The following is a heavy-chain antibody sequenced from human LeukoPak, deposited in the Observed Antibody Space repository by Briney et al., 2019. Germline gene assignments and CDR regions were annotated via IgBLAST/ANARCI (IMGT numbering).Heavy chain of an antibody. J-gene: IGHJ4*02. D-gene: IGHD6-13*01. CDR2: ISSSGSTI. CDR3: ARAASSSWTDFAS. Sequence: GGSLRLSCAASGFTFSDYYMSWIRQAPGKGLEWVSYISSSGSTIYYADSVKGRFTISRDNAKNSLYLQMNSLRAEDTAVYYSARAASSSWTDFASWGQGTLVTVSS. V-gene: IGHV3-11*01. CDR1: GFTFSDYY.